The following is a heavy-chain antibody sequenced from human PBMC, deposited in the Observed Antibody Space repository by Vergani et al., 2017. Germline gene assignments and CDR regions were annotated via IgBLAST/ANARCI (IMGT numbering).Heavy chain of an antibody. CDR1: GFTFDDYA. Sequence: EVQLVESGGVVVQPGGSLRLSCAASGFTFDDYAMHWVRQAPGKGLEWVSLISWDGGSTYYADSVKGRFTISRDNAKNSLYLQMNSLRAEDTAVYYCARDPLISQYYYDSGGYSWGQGTLVTVSS. CDR3: ARDPLISQYYYDSGGYS. D-gene: IGHD3-22*01. V-gene: IGHV3-43D*03. CDR2: ISWDGGST. J-gene: IGHJ5*02.